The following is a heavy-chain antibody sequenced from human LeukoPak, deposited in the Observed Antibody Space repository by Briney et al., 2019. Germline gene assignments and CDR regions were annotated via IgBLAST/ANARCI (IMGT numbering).Heavy chain of an antibody. CDR1: GHTFTNYH. CDR2: INPSGGST. V-gene: IGHV1-46*01. J-gene: IGHJ4*02. CDR3: ARDPGSGSYHAGYYFDY. D-gene: IGHD3-10*01. Sequence: VASVKVSCKASGHTFTNYHIHWVRQAPGQGLEWMGIINPSGGSTSYAQKFQGRVTMTRDTSTSTVYMELSSLRSEDTAVYYCARDPGSGSYHAGYYFDYWGQGTLVTVSS.